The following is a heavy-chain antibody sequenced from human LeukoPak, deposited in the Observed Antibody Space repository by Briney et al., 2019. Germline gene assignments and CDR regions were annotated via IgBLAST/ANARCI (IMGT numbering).Heavy chain of an antibody. D-gene: IGHD6-19*01. CDR2: INTNTGNP. CDR3: ARDQAVAGRDNWFDP. CDR1: GYTCTRYA. V-gene: IGHV7-4-1*02. Sequence: GASVKVSCKASGYTCTRYAVNWARQAPGQGPDWMGWINTNTGNPTYAQGFTGRFVFSLDTSVTTAYLQISSLKAEDTAVYYCARDQAVAGRDNWFDPWGQGTLVTVSS. J-gene: IGHJ5*02.